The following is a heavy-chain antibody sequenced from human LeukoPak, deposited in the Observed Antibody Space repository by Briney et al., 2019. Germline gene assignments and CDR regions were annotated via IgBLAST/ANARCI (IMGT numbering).Heavy chain of an antibody. D-gene: IGHD5-24*01. CDR2: ISGSGDTT. CDR3: AKHRSEVAMAALNY. Sequence: PGGSLRLSCAASGFTFSNFAMSRVREAPGKGLEWGSGISGSGDTTYYADSVMGRFTISRDSSKNTLFLQMNSLRAEDAAIYYCAKHRSEVAMAALNYWGQGTLVTVSS. V-gene: IGHV3-23*01. CDR1: GFTFSNFA. J-gene: IGHJ4*02.